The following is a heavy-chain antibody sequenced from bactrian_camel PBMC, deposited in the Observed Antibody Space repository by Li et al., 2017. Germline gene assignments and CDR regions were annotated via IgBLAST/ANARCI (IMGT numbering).Heavy chain of an antibody. CDR3: AADVSPGLGCLTAPLVPRSTRPSRFFNH. CDR2: IRRDDLT. Sequence: HVQLVESGGGSVQAGGSLRLSCAPSGLSVSDSSMAWFRQSPGKEPEAVAAIRRDDLTAYTDSVKGRFTISKDNAENTLYLQMNNLELEDTAMYYSAADVSPGLGCLTAPLVPRSTRPSRFFNHWGQGTQVTVS. CDR1: GLSVSDSS. D-gene: IGHD3*01. V-gene: IGHV3S55*01. J-gene: IGHJ4*01.